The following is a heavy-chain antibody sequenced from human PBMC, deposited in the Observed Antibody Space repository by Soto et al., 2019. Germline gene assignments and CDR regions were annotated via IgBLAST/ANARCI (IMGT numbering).Heavy chain of an antibody. J-gene: IGHJ4*02. CDR1: GFTVSTNY. V-gene: IGHV3-53*01. CDR2: IYTGGST. CDR3: AKCMGSSWIGVIDN. Sequence: SLRLSCAASGFTVSTNYMSWVRQSPGKGLEWVSVIYTGGSTYYADSVKGRFTISRDNSKNRLFLQMNSLRAEDTAIYYCAKCMGSSWIGVIDNWGQGTLVTVS. D-gene: IGHD6-13*01.